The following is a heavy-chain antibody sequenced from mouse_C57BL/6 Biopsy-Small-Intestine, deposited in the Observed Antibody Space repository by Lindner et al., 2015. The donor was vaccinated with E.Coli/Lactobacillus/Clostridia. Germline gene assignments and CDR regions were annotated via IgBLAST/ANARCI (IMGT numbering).Heavy chain of an antibody. Sequence: VQLQESGPELVKPGASVKIPCKASGYTFTDYNMDWVKQSHGESLEWIGDINPNNGGTIYNQKFKGKATLTVDKSSTTAYMQLSSLTSEDSAVYYCARRSISSYYFDYWGQGTTLTVSS. CDR3: ARRSISSYYFDY. CDR2: INPNNGGT. D-gene: IGHD1-1*01. CDR1: GYTFTDYN. J-gene: IGHJ2*01. V-gene: IGHV1-18*01.